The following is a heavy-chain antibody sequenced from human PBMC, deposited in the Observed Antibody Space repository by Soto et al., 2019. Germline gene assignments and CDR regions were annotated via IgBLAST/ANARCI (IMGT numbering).Heavy chain of an antibody. CDR1: GGSISSYY. Sequence: QVQLQESGPGLVKPSETLSLTCTVSGGSISSYYWSWIRQPPGKGLEWIGYIYYSGSTNYNPSLKXRXTXXVATSKNQFSLRLSSVTAADTAVYYCARGGEWLVRWGQGTLVTVSS. V-gene: IGHV4-59*08. J-gene: IGHJ4*02. CDR3: ARGGEWLVR. CDR2: IYYSGST. D-gene: IGHD6-19*01.